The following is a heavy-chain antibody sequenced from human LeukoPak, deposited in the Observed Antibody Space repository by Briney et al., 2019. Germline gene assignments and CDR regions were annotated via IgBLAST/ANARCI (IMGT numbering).Heavy chain of an antibody. CDR2: MNPNSGNT. J-gene: IGHJ4*02. CDR3: ARGQGSHGQQLGDY. Sequence: ASVKVSCKASGYTFTCYDINWVRQATGQGLEWMGWMNPNSGNTGCAQKFQGRVTMTRNTSISTAYMELSSLRSEDTAVYYCARGQGSHGQQLGDYWGQGTLDTVSS. D-gene: IGHD6-13*01. CDR1: GYTFTCYD. V-gene: IGHV1-8*01.